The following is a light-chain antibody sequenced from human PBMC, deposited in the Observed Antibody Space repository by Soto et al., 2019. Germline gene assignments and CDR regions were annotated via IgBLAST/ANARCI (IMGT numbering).Light chain of an antibody. CDR1: QGISSY. Sequence: DIQLTQSPSFLSASVGDRVTITCRASQGISSYLAWYQQKPGKAPKLLIYAASTLRSGVPSRFSGSGSGTEFTLTISSLQPEDFATSYCQQFNSYPRTFGQGTKLEIK. V-gene: IGKV1-9*01. J-gene: IGKJ2*01. CDR3: QQFNSYPRT. CDR2: AAS.